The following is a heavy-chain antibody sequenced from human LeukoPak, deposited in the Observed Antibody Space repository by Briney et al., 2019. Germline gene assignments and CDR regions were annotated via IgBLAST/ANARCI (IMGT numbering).Heavy chain of an antibody. J-gene: IGHJ4*02. D-gene: IGHD2-15*01. V-gene: IGHV3-23*01. CDR2: ISGSGGST. Sequence: GGSLRLSCAASGFTFSSYAMSWVRQAPGKGLEWVSAISGSGGSTYYVDSVKGRFTISRDNSKNTLYLQMNSLRAEDTAVYYCARPYCSGGGCYSQVALWGQGTLVTVSS. CDR1: GFTFSSYA. CDR3: ARPYCSGGGCYSQVAL.